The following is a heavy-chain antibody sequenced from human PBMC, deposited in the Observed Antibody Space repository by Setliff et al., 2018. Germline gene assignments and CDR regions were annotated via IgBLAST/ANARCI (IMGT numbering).Heavy chain of an antibody. J-gene: IGHJ4*02. V-gene: IGHV4-4*02. CDR3: ARAPGRNIRGDY. D-gene: IGHD3-10*01. CDR1: GESIRSNNW. CDR2: IYQSGTT. Sequence: SETLSLTCTVSGESIRSNNWWNWVRQPPGKGLEWIGDIYQSGTTNYNPSLKSRVTISADTSKNQFSLKLKSVTAAETAVYYCARAPGRNIRGDYWGQGALVTV.